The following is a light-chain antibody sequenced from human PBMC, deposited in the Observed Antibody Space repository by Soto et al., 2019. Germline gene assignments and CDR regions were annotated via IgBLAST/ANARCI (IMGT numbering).Light chain of an antibody. CDR2: AAS. Sequence: DIQMTQSPSSLSASVGDRVTITCRASQSISSYLNWYQQKPGKSPKLLIYAASSLQSGVPSRFSGSGSGTDFTLTISSLQPEYFATYYCQQSYSTGYTFGQGTKLEIK. CDR1: QSISSY. CDR3: QQSYSTGYT. V-gene: IGKV1-39*01. J-gene: IGKJ2*01.